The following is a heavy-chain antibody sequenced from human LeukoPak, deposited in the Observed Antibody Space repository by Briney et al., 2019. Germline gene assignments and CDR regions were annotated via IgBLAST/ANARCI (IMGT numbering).Heavy chain of an antibody. CDR3: ARVGGATFTYYYYYMDV. D-gene: IGHD1-26*01. J-gene: IGHJ6*03. V-gene: IGHV4-59*01. Sequence: SETLSLTCTVSGGSISSYYWSWIRQPPGKGLEWIGYIYYSGSTNYNPSLKSRVTISVDTSKNQFSLKLSSVTAADTAVYYCARVGGATFTYYYYYMDVWGKGTTVTVSS. CDR1: GGSISSYY. CDR2: IYYSGST.